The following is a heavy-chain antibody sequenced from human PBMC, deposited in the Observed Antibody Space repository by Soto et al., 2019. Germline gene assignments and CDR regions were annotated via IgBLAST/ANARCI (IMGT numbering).Heavy chain of an antibody. D-gene: IGHD6-19*01. CDR1: GFTFSSFG. CDR2: ISFDGTNK. V-gene: IGHV3-30*18. J-gene: IGHJ4*02. CDR3: AKAVSIAVPGPYYFDY. Sequence: QVQLVESGGGVVQPGRSLRLSCAASGFTFSSFGMHWVRQAPGKGLEWVAVISFDGTNKYYADSVRGRFTISRDNSENTLYLQMNSLRAEDTAVYYCAKAVSIAVPGPYYFDYWGQGTLVTVSS.